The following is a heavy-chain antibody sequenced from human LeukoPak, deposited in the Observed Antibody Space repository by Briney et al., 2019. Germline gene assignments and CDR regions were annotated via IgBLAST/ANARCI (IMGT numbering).Heavy chain of an antibody. V-gene: IGHV4-34*01. Sequence: PSETLSLTCAVYGGSFSGYYWSWIRQPPGKGLEWIGEINHSGSTNYNPSLKSRVTISVDTSKNQFSLKLSSVTAADTAVYYCARGGIGSGWYCDHWGQGTLVTVSS. CDR2: INHSGST. J-gene: IGHJ5*02. CDR3: ARGGIGSGWYCDH. D-gene: IGHD6-19*01. CDR1: GGSFSGYY.